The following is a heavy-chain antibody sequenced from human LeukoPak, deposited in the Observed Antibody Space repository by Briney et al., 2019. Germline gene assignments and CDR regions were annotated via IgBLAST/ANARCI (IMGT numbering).Heavy chain of an antibody. CDR2: IIPIFGTA. CDR3: ARIEVDILTGSSRDAFDI. J-gene: IGHJ3*02. Sequence: SVKVSCKASGGTFSSYAISWVRQAPGQGLEWMGGIIPIFGTANYAQKFQGRVTITADESTSTAYMELSSLRSEDTAVYYCARIEVDILTGSSRDAFDIWGQGTMVTVSS. CDR1: GGTFSSYA. D-gene: IGHD3-9*01. V-gene: IGHV1-69*13.